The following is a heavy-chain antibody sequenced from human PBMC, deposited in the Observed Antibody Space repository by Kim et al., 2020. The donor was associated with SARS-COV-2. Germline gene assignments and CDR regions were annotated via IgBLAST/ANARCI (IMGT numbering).Heavy chain of an antibody. CDR3: AKDDRAGCSSTSCYAFDI. CDR2: ISGCGGST. D-gene: IGHD2-2*01. V-gene: IGHV3-23*01. Sequence: GGSLRLSCAASGFTFSSYAMSWVRQAPGKGLEWVSHISGCGGSTYYADSVQGRFTISRDNSKNTLYLQMNSLRAEDTAVYYCAKDDRAGCSSTSCYAFDIWGQGTLVTVSS. J-gene: IGHJ3*02. CDR1: GFTFSSYA.